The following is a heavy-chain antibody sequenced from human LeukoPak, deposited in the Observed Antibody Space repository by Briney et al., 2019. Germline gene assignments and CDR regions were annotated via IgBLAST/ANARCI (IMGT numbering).Heavy chain of an antibody. Sequence: AGSLRLSCAASGFTVSNNYMSWVRQAPGKGLEWVSLIYSGGSTYYADSVKGRFTISRDNAKNSLYLQMNSLRAEDTAVYYCARPRYYYDSSGYQTWGQGTLVTVSS. D-gene: IGHD3-22*01. CDR3: ARPRYYYDSSGYQT. CDR1: GFTVSNNY. CDR2: IYSGGST. V-gene: IGHV3-66*01. J-gene: IGHJ5*02.